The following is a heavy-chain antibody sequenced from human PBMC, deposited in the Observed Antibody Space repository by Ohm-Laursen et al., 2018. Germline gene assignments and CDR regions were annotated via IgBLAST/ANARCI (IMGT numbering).Heavy chain of an antibody. D-gene: IGHD3-3*01. Sequence: SLRLSCAAPGFTFSSYWMHWVRQAPGKGLVWVSRINSDGSSTSYADSVKGRFTISRDNAKNTLYLQMNSLRAEDTAVYYCAREIYDFWSVYGMDVWGQGTTVTVSS. CDR1: GFTFSSYW. V-gene: IGHV3-74*01. CDR2: INSDGSST. CDR3: AREIYDFWSVYGMDV. J-gene: IGHJ6*02.